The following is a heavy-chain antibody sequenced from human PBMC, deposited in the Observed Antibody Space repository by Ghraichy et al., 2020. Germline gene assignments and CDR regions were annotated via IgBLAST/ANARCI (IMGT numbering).Heavy chain of an antibody. CDR3: ARVAPWNDVSFTHDYYIDV. CDR1: GGSISSYY. Sequence: SETLSLTCTVSGGSISSYYWSWIRQPPGKGLEWIGYIYYSGSTNHNPSLKSRATISVDTSKNQFSLKLTSVTAADTAVYYCARVAPWNDVSFTHDYYIDVWGKGTTVPVSS. V-gene: IGHV4-59*01. CDR2: IYYSGST. J-gene: IGHJ6*03. D-gene: IGHD1-1*01.